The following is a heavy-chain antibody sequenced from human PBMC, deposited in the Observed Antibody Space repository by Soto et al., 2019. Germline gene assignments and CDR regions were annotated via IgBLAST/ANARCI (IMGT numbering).Heavy chain of an antibody. Sequence: ASVKVSCKASGYTFTGYYMHWVRQAPGQGLEWMGWINPNSGGTNYAQRFQGRVTMTRDTSISTAYMELSRLRSDDTAVYYCARVGRRYCSGGSCYWFDHWGQGTLVTVSS. V-gene: IGHV1-2*02. D-gene: IGHD2-15*01. J-gene: IGHJ5*02. CDR2: INPNSGGT. CDR1: GYTFTGYY. CDR3: ARVGRRYCSGGSCYWFDH.